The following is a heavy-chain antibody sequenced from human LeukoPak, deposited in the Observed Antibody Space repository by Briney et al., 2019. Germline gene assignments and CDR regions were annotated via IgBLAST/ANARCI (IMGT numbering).Heavy chain of an antibody. D-gene: IGHD5-18*01. V-gene: IGHV3-74*01. CDR3: ARHRSSYGPGFWYFDL. CDR1: GFTFSSYW. Sequence: GGSLRLSCAASGFTFSSYWMHWVRQAPGKGLVWVSRINSDGSSTSYADSVKGRFTISRDNAKNTLYLQMNSLRAEDTAVYYCARHRSSYGPGFWYFDLWGRGTLVTVSS. J-gene: IGHJ2*01. CDR2: INSDGSST.